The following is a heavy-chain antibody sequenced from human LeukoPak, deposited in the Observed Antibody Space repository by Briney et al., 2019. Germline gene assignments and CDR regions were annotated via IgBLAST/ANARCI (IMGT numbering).Heavy chain of an antibody. J-gene: IGHJ4*02. CDR3: AKDRVWYCSSTSCYNPFDY. Sequence: GGSLTLSCAASGFTFSSYAMSWVRQAPGTGLEWVSAIIGSGGSTYYAASVKDRLPISSDTSQKTLYLPMNRLRAEATAVYYCAKDRVWYCSSTSCYNPFDYWGQGSLVTVSS. CDR2: IIGSGGST. V-gene: IGHV3-23*01. CDR1: GFTFSSYA. D-gene: IGHD2-2*02.